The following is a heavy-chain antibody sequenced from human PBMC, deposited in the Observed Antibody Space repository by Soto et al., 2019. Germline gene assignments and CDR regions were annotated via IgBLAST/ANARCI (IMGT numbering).Heavy chain of an antibody. D-gene: IGHD6-25*01. J-gene: IGHJ6*03. CDR3: VKGAAPTYYYYMDV. Sequence: EVQLLESGGGLVQPGGSLRLSCFASGFTFDNYAMSWVRQAPGKGLEWVSTIRGSGDVTYSADSVKGRFTVSRDNSKNRLYLQMNSLRAEDTAVYYCVKGAAPTYYYYMDVWGKGTTVTVSS. CDR2: IRGSGDVT. V-gene: IGHV3-23*01. CDR1: GFTFDNYA.